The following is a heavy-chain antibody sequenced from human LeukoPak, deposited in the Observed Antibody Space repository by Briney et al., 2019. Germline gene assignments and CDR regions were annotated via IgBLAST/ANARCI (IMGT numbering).Heavy chain of an antibody. V-gene: IGHV4-34*01. CDR2: INHSGST. CDR3: ARSSGTGTFSY. CDR1: GGSFSGYY. J-gene: IGHJ4*02. D-gene: IGHD6-25*01. Sequence: SETLSLTCAVYGGSFSGYYWSWIRQPPGKGLEWIGEINHSGSTNYNPSLESRATISVDTSKNHFSLKMSSVTAADTAVYYCARSSGTGTFSYWGQGTLVTVSS.